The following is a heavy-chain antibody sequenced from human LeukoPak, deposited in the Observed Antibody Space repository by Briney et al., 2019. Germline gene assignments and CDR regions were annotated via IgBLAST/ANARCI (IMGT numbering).Heavy chain of an antibody. D-gene: IGHD1-26*01. V-gene: IGHV3-15*01. CDR2: IRSQADGGTT. CDR3: ATDLRWELQFDY. Sequence: GGSLRLSCAVSGFTFSNAWMTWVRQAPGKGLEWVGCIRSQADGGTTDYAAPVKGRFTISRDDSKNTLYLQMNSLKTEDTAVYYCATDLRWELQFDYWGQGTLVTVSS. CDR1: GFTFSNAW. J-gene: IGHJ4*02.